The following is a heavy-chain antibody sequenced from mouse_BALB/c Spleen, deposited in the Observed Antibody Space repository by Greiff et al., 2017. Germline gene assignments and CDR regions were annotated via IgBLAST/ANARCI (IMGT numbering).Heavy chain of an antibody. CDR3: ARKEEDGYFDV. Sequence: VQGVASGGGLVQPGESLKLSCESNEYEFPSHDMSWVRKTPEKRLELVAAINSDGGSTYYPDTMERRFIISRDNTKKTLYLQMSRLRSEDTALYYCARKEEDGYFDVWGAGTTVTVSS. J-gene: IGHJ1*01. CDR2: INSDGGST. V-gene: IGHV5-2*01. CDR1: EYEFPSHD.